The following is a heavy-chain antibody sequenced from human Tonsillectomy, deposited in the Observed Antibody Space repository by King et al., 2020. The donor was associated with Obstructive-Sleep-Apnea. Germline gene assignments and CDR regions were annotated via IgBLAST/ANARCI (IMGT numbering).Heavy chain of an antibody. CDR3: ARLDIEYFYHYGMDV. Sequence: QLQESGPRLVKPSETLSLTCTVSGGSIGSSSYYWGWIRQPPGKGLEWIGSISYSGSTYYNPSLKSRLTISVDTSKNQFSLKLNSVTAADTAGYYCARLDIEYFYHYGMDVWGQGTTVTVSS. CDR1: GGSIGSSSYY. D-gene: IGHD2-2*03. V-gene: IGHV4-39*07. J-gene: IGHJ6*02. CDR2: ISYSGST.